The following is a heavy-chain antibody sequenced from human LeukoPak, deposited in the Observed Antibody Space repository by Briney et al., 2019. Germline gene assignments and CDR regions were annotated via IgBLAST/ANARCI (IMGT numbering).Heavy chain of an antibody. V-gene: IGHV3-33*01. CDR1: GFTFSSYG. CDR2: IWYDGSNK. Sequence: PGGSLRLSCAASGFTFSSYGMHWVRQAPGKGLEWVAVIWYDGSNKYYADSVKGRFTISRDNSKNTLYLQMNSLRAEDTAVYYCARGTVTTEAFDIWGQGTMVTVSS. CDR3: ARGTVTTEAFDI. J-gene: IGHJ3*02. D-gene: IGHD4-17*01.